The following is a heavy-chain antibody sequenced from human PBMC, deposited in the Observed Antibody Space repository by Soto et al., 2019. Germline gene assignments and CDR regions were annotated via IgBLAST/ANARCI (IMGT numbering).Heavy chain of an antibody. CDR2: IYYSGNT. V-gene: IGHV4-4*02. Sequence: QVQLQESGPGLVKPSGTLSLTCVVSGGSISDRHWWCWGRQPPGKGLEWIGEIYYSGNTNYNPSLKSRVTISIDKSRNQLSLKLSSVSAADTALYYCARGEGYSPTDLWGQGTLVIVSS. CDR1: GGSISDRHW. D-gene: IGHD5-18*01. J-gene: IGHJ5*02. CDR3: ARGEGYSPTDL.